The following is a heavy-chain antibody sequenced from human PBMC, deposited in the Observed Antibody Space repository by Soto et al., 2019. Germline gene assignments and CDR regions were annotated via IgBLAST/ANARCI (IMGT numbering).Heavy chain of an antibody. CDR1: GFTFSSYW. V-gene: IGHV3-7*04. CDR2: VKPDGSEK. CDR3: ARISGDSWYYFDY. Sequence: PGGSLRLSCAVAGFTFSSYWMSWVRQAPGKGLEWVANVKPDGSEKWYVDSVKGRFTISRDNAKNSLYLQMNSLRAEDTAVYYCARISGDSWYYFDYWGQGTSVTVSS. J-gene: IGHJ4*02. D-gene: IGHD6-13*01.